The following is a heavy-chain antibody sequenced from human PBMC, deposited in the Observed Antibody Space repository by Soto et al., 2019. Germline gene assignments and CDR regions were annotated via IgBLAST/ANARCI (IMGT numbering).Heavy chain of an antibody. CDR1: GFTFSSYA. Sequence: GGSLILSCAASGFTFSSYAMHWVRQAPGKGLEWVAVISYDGSNKYYADSVKGRFTISRDNSKNTLYLQMNSLRAEDTAVYYCARDTVLLWLGRGMDVWGQGTTVTVSS. CDR2: ISYDGSNK. D-gene: IGHD3-10*01. J-gene: IGHJ6*02. CDR3: ARDTVLLWLGRGMDV. V-gene: IGHV3-30-3*01.